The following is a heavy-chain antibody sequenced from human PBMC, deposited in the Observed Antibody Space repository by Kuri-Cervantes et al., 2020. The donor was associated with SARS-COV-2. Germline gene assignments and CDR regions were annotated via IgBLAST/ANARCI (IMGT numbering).Heavy chain of an antibody. CDR2: ISSSGNNM. Sequence: GGSLRLSCAASGFTFNDYCMGWIRQAPGKGLEWVSYISSSGNNMYYADSVKGRFTISRDDATNSLHLQMNSLRAEDTAVYYCARDPGGVFLRGIMILPAHWFDTWGQGTLVTVSS. V-gene: IGHV3-11*04. J-gene: IGHJ5*02. CDR1: GFTFNDYC. D-gene: IGHD3-9*01. CDR3: ARDPGGVFLRGIMILPAHWFDT.